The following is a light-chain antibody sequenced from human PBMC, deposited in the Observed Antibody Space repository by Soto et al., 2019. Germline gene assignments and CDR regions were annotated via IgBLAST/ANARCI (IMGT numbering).Light chain of an antibody. CDR2: EVN. CDR1: SSDVGGYNY. CDR3: SSYRSSSTLYV. Sequence: QSALTQPASVSGSPGQSITISCTGTSSDVGGYNYVSWYQQYPGKAPKLIIFEVNNRPSGISNRFSASKSGNTASLTISGLQAEDEADYYCSSYRSSSTLYVFGTGTKVTVL. J-gene: IGLJ1*01. V-gene: IGLV2-14*01.